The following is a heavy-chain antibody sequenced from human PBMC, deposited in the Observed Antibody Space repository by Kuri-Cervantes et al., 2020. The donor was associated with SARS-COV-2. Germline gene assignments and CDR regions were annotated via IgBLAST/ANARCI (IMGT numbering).Heavy chain of an antibody. V-gene: IGHV3-33*01. D-gene: IGHD3-3*01. CDR2: IWYDGSNK. CDR3: ARDGRRITIFGVVIITFGY. J-gene: IGHJ4*02. Sequence: GESLKISCAASGFTFSSYGMHWVRQAPGKGLEWVAVIWYDGSNKYYADSVKGRFTISRDNSKNTLYLQMNSLRAEDTAVYYCARDGRRITIFGVVIITFGYWGQGTLVTVSS. CDR1: GFTFSSYG.